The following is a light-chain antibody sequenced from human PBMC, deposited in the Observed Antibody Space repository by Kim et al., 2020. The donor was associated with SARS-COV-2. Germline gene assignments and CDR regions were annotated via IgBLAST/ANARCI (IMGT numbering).Light chain of an antibody. CDR3: QQSYSTPPYT. CDR2: GAS. Sequence: IQMTQSPSSLSASLGDKVTITCRASQTIDNFLNWYQQKPGKAPKLLIFGASSVQSGVPSRFSGSGSGTDFTLTISSLQPEDLATYYGQQSYSTPPYTFGQGTKLEI. CDR1: QTIDNF. V-gene: IGKV1-39*01. J-gene: IGKJ2*01.